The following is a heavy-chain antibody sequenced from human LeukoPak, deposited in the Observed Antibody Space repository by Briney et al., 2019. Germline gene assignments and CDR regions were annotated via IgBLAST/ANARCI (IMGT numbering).Heavy chain of an antibody. J-gene: IGHJ3*02. V-gene: IGHV1-69*04. CDR1: GGTFSSYT. D-gene: IGHD2-2*01. CDR2: IIPILGIA. CDR3: AREKGYCSSTSCFDAFDI. Sequence: SVKVSCKASGGTFSSYTISWVRQAPGQGLEWMGRIIPILGIANYAQKFQGRVTITAEKSTSTAYMELSSLRSEDTAVYYCAREKGYCSSTSCFDAFDIWGQGTMVTVSS.